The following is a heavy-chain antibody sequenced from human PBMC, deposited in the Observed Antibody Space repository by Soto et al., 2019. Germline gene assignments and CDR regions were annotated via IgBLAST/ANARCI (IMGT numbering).Heavy chain of an antibody. D-gene: IGHD3-22*01. CDR1: GFKFDDYV. CDR3: ARDGPYYYDGSGI. CDR2: INWNGGST. J-gene: IGHJ3*02. Sequence: GGSLRLSCTASGFKFDDYVMTWVRQVPGKGLEWVSSINWNGGSTGYADSVKGRFTISRDNAKTSLYLQMNSLTADDTALYYCARDGPYYYDGSGIWGQGTMVTVSS. V-gene: IGHV3-20*04.